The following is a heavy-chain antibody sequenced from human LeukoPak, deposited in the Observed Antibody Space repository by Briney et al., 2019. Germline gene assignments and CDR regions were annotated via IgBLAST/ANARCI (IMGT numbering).Heavy chain of an antibody. V-gene: IGHV4-39*01. J-gene: IGHJ5*02. CDR1: GGSISSSAYY. D-gene: IGHD3-22*01. CDR3: ARLNTRIVVIKERGWFDP. CDR2: IYYTGSA. Sequence: PSETLSLTCTVSGGSISSSAYYWGWVRQPPGKGLDWIGTIYYTGSADYNPSLKSRVNISVDTSKNQFSLKLSSVTAADTAVYYCARLNTRIVVIKERGWFDPWGQGTLVSVSS.